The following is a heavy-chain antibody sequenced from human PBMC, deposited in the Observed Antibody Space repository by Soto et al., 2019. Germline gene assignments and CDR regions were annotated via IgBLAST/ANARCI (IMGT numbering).Heavy chain of an antibody. J-gene: IGHJ3*02. CDR3: AKDLMAGYDSRDAFDI. CDR2: ISGSGGST. D-gene: IGHD3-22*01. Sequence: EVQLLESGGGLVQPGGSLRLSCAASGFTFSSYAMSWVRQAPGKGLEWVSAISGSGGSTYYADSMKGRFTISRDNSKNTLYLQMNSLRAEDTAVYYCAKDLMAGYDSRDAFDIWGQGTMVTVSS. V-gene: IGHV3-23*01. CDR1: GFTFSSYA.